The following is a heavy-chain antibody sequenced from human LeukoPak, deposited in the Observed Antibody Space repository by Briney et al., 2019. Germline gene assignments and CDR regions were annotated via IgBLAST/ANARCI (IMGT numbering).Heavy chain of an antibody. V-gene: IGHV4-59*11. CDR2: IHHSGST. D-gene: IGHD3-3*01. CDR1: GGSISSHY. Sequence: SETLSLTCTVPGGSISSHYWSWIRQPPGKGPERIGYIHHSGSTNYNPSLKSRVTISVDTSKNQFSLKLSSVTAADSAVYYCARAYYDFWSGSYYYYMDVWGKGTTVTVSS. CDR3: ARAYYDFWSGSYYYYMDV. J-gene: IGHJ6*03.